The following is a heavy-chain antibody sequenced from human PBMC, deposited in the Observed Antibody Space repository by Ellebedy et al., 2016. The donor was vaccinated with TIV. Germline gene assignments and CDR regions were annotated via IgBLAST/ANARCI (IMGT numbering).Heavy chain of an antibody. J-gene: IGHJ4*02. D-gene: IGHD2-21*01. V-gene: IGHV3-74*01. CDR3: ARGTGKYGDWDY. Sequence: GGSLRLSXAASGFTFNNYWIHWVRQAPGRELVWVSRINTDGRTTTYADSVKGRFTISRDNSKNTVFLQVSSLRVEDTALYYCARGTGKYGDWDYWGLGTLVTVSS. CDR1: GFTFNNYW. CDR2: INTDGRTT.